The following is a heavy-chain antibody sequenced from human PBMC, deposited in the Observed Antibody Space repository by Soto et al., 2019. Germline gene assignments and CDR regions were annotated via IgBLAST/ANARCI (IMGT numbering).Heavy chain of an antibody. D-gene: IGHD3-9*01. CDR3: SRGWGITGSPWLIRGF. Sequence: QVQLVQSGAEVKKPGSSVKVSCKASGGTFSPYTINWVRQAPGQGLEWMGRIIPFHGVTNYAQKFQARVKINGEKRGGNALMGVRRPGFEGTALDFCSRGWGITGSPWLIRGFWGRGTLVTVSS. CDR2: IIPFHGVT. CDR1: GGTFSPYT. J-gene: IGHJ4*02. V-gene: IGHV1-69*02.